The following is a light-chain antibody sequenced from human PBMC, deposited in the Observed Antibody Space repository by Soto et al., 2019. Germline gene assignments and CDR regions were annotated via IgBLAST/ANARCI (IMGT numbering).Light chain of an antibody. CDR1: QSVSSN. Sequence: EIVMTQSPATLSVSPGERATLSCRASQSVSSNLAWYQQKPGQAPRLLIYGASTRATGIPARFSGSGSGTEFTLTISRLEPEDFAVYYCQKYGSSGTFGQGTKVDIK. CDR2: GAS. V-gene: IGKV3-15*01. CDR3: QKYGSSGT. J-gene: IGKJ1*01.